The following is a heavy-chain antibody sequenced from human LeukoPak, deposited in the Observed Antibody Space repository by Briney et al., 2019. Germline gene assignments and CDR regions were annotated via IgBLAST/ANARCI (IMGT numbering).Heavy chain of an antibody. CDR3: ARDHWDYDILTGYPYYYYMDV. D-gene: IGHD3-9*01. CDR1: GFTFSSYE. CDR2: ISSSGSTI. V-gene: IGHV3-48*03. J-gene: IGHJ6*03. Sequence: GGSLRLSCAASGFTFSSYEMTWVRQAPGKGLEWVSYISSSGSTIYYADSVKGRFTISRDNAKNSLYLQMNSLRAEDTAVYYCARDHWDYDILTGYPYYYYMDVWGKGTTVTISS.